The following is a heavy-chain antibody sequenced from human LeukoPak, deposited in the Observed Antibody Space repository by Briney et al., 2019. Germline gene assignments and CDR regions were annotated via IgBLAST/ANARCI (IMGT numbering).Heavy chain of an antibody. CDR1: GFTFSSHW. D-gene: IGHD6-13*01. V-gene: IGHV3-7*01. J-gene: IGHJ4*02. Sequence: PGESLRLSCGASGFTFSSHWMTWVRQAPGEGLEFVANIKPDGSEINYADSVKGRFIVSRDNAKNSLYLQMNSLRAEDTALYYCARERQQLLFFDYWGQGTPVTVSS. CDR2: IKPDGSEI. CDR3: ARERQQLLFFDY.